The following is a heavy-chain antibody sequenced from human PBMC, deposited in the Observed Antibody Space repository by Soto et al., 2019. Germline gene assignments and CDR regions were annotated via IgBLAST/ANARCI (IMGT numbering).Heavy chain of an antibody. V-gene: IGHV1-69*01. Sequence: QVQLVQSGAEVKTPGSSVEVSCKASGGIFSSFSITWVRQVPGHGLEWMGGIIPMTGTPNYAEKFQGRLTLNADGSTRTAYLVLSSLKSEDTAVYYCARGPILPGATSWLDPWGQGTVVIVSS. CDR1: GGIFSSFS. D-gene: IGHD2-2*01. CDR2: IIPMTGTP. J-gene: IGHJ5*02. CDR3: ARGPILPGATSWLDP.